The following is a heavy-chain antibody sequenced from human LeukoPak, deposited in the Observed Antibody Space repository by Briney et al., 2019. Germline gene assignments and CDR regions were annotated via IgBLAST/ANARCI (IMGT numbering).Heavy chain of an antibody. CDR2: IWYDGSNK. CDR1: GFTFSSYG. J-gene: IGHJ4*02. CDR3: ARDNAHGGNSDIFDY. Sequence: PGGSLRLSCAASGFTFSSYGMHWVRQAPGKGLEWVAVIWYDGSNKYYADSVKGRFTISRDNPKNTLYLQMNSLRAEDTAVYYCARDNAHGGNSDIFDYWGQGTLVTVSS. V-gene: IGHV3-33*01. D-gene: IGHD2-21*02.